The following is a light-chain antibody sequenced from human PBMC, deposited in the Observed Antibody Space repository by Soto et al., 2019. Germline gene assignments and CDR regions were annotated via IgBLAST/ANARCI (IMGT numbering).Light chain of an antibody. V-gene: IGKV3D-20*02. Sequence: ELVLTQSPGTLSLSPGERATLSCRASQSVSYSYLAWYQQKPGQAPRLLIYDAYNRATGIPPRFSGSGSGTDFTLTISSLEPEDSAVYYCQQRHMWPITFGQGTRLEIK. CDR3: QQRHMWPIT. J-gene: IGKJ5*01. CDR2: DAY. CDR1: QSVSYSY.